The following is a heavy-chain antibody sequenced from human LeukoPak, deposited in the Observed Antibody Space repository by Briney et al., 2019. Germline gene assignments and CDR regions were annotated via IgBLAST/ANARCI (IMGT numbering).Heavy chain of an antibody. CDR1: GYTFTSYG. Sequence: ASVKVSCKASGYTFTSYGISWVRQAPGQGLEWMGWISAYNGNTNYAQKVQGRVTMTTDTFTSTAYMELRSLRSDDTAVYYCARAAVVPAAIPPEDYWGQGTLVTVSS. CDR2: ISAYNGNT. D-gene: IGHD2-2*01. V-gene: IGHV1-18*01. CDR3: ARAAVVPAAIPPEDY. J-gene: IGHJ4*02.